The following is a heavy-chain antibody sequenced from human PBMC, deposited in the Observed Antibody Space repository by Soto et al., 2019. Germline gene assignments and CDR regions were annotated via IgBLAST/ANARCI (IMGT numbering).Heavy chain of an antibody. CDR3: ARRGYNWNLNWFDP. Sequence: SLTCTVSGGSISSSTHYWGWIRQPPGKGLEWIGTVFYTGSTFYNPSLKSRVSISVDTSKNQFSLTLSSVTAADTAVYYCARRGYNWNLNWFDPWGQGTMVTVSS. D-gene: IGHD1-7*01. CDR2: VFYTGST. V-gene: IGHV4-39*01. J-gene: IGHJ5*02. CDR1: GGSISSSTHY.